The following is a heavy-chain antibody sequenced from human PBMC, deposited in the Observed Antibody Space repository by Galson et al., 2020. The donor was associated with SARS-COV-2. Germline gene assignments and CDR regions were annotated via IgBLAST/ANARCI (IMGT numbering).Heavy chain of an antibody. J-gene: IGHJ4*02. V-gene: IGHV1-24*01. CDR2: FDPEDGET. CDR1: GYTLTEIS. Sequence: GESLKISCKVSGYTLTEISMHWVRQAPGKGLEWMGGFDPEDGETIYAQKFQGRVTMTEDTSTDTAYMELSSLRSEDTAVYYCATSFAVMVYAILHYWGQGTLVTVSS. CDR3: ATSFAVMVYAILHY. D-gene: IGHD2-8*01.